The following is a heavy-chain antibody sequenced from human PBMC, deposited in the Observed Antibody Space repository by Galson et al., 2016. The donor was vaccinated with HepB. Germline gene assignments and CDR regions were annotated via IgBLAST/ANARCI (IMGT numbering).Heavy chain of an antibody. D-gene: IGHD3-22*01. CDR1: EFSFRSYS. Sequence: SLRLSCAASEFSFRSYSMNWVRQAPGKGLEWLSSITAGGNTIYSADSVKGRFTISRDNAKSSLYLQMNSLRDDDTAVYFCARAGVAYETSGYFYGQLDYWGQGTLVTVSS. CDR3: ARAGVAYETSGYFYGQLDY. CDR2: ITAGGNTI. V-gene: IGHV3-48*02. J-gene: IGHJ4*02.